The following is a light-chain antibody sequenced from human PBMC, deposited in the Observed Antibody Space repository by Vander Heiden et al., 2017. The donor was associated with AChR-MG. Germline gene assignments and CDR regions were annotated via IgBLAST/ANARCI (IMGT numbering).Light chain of an antibody. V-gene: IGLV2-14*01. CDR2: DVT. CDR3: SSYTSSTSYV. Sequence: QSALTQPASVSGSPGQSITISCTGTNSDVVGYDHLSWYQQHPGKAPKLMSYDVTNRPSGVSNRFSASKSGNTASLTISGLQTEDEADYYCSSYTSSTSYVFGSGTKLTVL. J-gene: IGLJ1*01. CDR1: NSDVVGYDH.